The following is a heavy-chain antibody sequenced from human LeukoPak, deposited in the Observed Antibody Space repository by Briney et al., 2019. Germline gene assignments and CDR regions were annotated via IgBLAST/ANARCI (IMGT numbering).Heavy chain of an antibody. Sequence: PGGSLRLSCAASGFTFSSYSMNWVRQAPGKGLEWVSSISSSSSYIYYADSVKGRFTISRDNAKNSLYLQMNSLRAEDTAVYYCARATTVTTLEGDWFDPWGQGTLVTVSS. CDR3: ARATTVTTLEGDWFDP. CDR2: ISSSSSYI. V-gene: IGHV3-21*01. D-gene: IGHD4-17*01. CDR1: GFTFSSYS. J-gene: IGHJ5*02.